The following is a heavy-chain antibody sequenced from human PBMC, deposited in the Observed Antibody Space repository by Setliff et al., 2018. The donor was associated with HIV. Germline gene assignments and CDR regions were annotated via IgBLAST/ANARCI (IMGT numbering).Heavy chain of an antibody. CDR1: GGSITSYY. CDR2: IFDSGTT. J-gene: IGHJ4*02. CDR3: ARQGGYNSPLMV. V-gene: IGHV4-59*08. Sequence: PSETLSLTCTVSGGSITSYYWNWIRQSPGKGLEWIGYIFDSGTTKYNPSVTSRVTISADASKNQFFLQLISVTAADTAVYYCARQGGYNSPLMVWGQGKLVTVSS. D-gene: IGHD3-10*01.